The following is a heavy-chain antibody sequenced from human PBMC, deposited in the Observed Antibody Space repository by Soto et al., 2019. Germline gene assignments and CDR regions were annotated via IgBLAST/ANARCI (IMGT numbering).Heavy chain of an antibody. CDR2: ISSNSAYI. D-gene: IGHD4-4*01. J-gene: IGHJ5*02. V-gene: IGHV3-21*02. Sequence: EVQLVESGGGVVKPGGSLRLSCAASGFTFRSFTMNWVRQAPGKGLEWVSTISSNSAYIYYTDAVRGRFTISRDNAKNTLYLQMNRLTAEDTAVYYCTRDASRDYSARGWFDPWGPGTLVTVSS. CDR3: TRDASRDYSARGWFDP. CDR1: GFTFRSFT.